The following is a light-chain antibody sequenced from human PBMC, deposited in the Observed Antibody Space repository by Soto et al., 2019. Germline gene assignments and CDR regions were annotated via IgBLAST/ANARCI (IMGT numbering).Light chain of an antibody. Sequence: EIGLTQSPGTLSLSPGERATLSCRASQSVSSSYLAWYLQKPGQAPRLLIYGASNMATGIQDRFSGSGSGTDFTLTISRLETEDFAVYYCQQYGRSLWTFGQGTKVEIK. CDR3: QQYGRSLWT. J-gene: IGKJ1*01. CDR1: QSVSSSY. CDR2: GAS. V-gene: IGKV3-20*01.